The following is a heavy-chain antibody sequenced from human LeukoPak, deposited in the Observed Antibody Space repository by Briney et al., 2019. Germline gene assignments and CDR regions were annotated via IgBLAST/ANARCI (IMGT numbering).Heavy chain of an antibody. D-gene: IGHD5-18*01. CDR1: GGTFSSYA. J-gene: IGHJ4*02. CDR2: IIPIFGTA. CDR3: ARQFMDTAMAGLALDY. V-gene: IGHV1-69*05. Sequence: SVKVSCKASGGTFSSYAISWVRQAPGQGLEWMGRIIPIFGTANYAQKFQGRVTITTDESTSTAYMELSSLRSEDTAVYYCARQFMDTAMAGLALDYWGQGTLVTVSS.